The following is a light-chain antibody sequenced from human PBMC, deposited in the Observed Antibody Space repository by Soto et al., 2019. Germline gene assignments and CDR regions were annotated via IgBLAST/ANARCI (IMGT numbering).Light chain of an antibody. Sequence: EIVLTQSPGTLSLSPGERATLSCRASQSISSSYLAWYQQKPGQAPRLLIYAASSRATGIPDRFSGSGSGTDFTLTISRLVPEDFAVYYCQQYGSSSYTFGEGNQLEIK. CDR2: AAS. J-gene: IGKJ2*01. CDR1: QSISSSY. CDR3: QQYGSSSYT. V-gene: IGKV3-20*01.